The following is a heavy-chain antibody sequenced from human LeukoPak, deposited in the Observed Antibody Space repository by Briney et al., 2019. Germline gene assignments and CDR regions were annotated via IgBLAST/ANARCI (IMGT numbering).Heavy chain of an antibody. J-gene: IGHJ4*02. Sequence: SETLSLTCSVSGGSITNYYWVWTRQPPGKGLEWIGYINYSGNTDFNPSLESRVTMSLDTSNNHLSLKLTSVTAADTAMYYCARDQRYNYFDYWGQGILVTVSS. CDR3: ARDQRYNYFDY. CDR1: GGSITNYY. V-gene: IGHV4-59*01. D-gene: IGHD3-9*01. CDR2: INYSGNT.